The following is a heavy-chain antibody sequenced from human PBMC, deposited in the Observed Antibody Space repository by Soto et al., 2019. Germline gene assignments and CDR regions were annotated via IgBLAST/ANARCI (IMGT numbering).Heavy chain of an antibody. D-gene: IGHD2-2*02. Sequence: GGSLRLSCAASGFTFSTYAMSGVRQAPGKGLEWVSAISGSGGSTYYADPVKGRFTISRDNSKNTLYLQMNSLRAEATAVHYCARGLGYCSSTSCYIWFDYWDQGTLVTVCS. CDR3: ARGLGYCSSTSCYIWFDY. J-gene: IGHJ4*02. CDR2: ISGSGGST. V-gene: IGHV3-23*01. CDR1: GFTFSTYA.